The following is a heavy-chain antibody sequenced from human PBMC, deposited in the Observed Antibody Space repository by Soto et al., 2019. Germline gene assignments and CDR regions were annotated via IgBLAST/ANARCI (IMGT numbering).Heavy chain of an antibody. CDR2: VKDGGST. D-gene: IGHD5-12*01. V-gene: IGHV4-34*01. CDR1: GGSLTGYY. CDR3: ARGQEGLVATH. J-gene: IGHJ4*02. Sequence: QVQLQQWGAGLLKPSETLSLTCTVNGGSLTGYYWSWIRQPPGKGLEWIGEVKDGGSTNYSPSLRGXVSTSXXTSKNHFSLRLNSVTAADTAVSFCARGQEGLVATHWDQGALVTVSS.